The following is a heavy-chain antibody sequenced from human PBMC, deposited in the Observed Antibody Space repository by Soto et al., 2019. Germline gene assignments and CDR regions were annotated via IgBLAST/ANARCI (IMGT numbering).Heavy chain of an antibody. CDR2: IKSKAYGETT. Sequence: XXSLTLSFAASGFTFKNVWIHWVRQAPGKGLEWVGLIKSKAYGETTAYAAPVRGRFTISRDDSIDTVFLKMNSLKTEDSAIYYCTTLYRLDPWGQGTPVTVSS. V-gene: IGHV3-15*07. D-gene: IGHD3-16*02. CDR1: GFTFKNVW. CDR3: TTLYRLDP. J-gene: IGHJ5*02.